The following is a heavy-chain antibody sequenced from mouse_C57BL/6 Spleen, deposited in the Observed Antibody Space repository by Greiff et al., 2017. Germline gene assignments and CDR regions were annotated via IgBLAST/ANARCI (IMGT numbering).Heavy chain of an antibody. CDR3: ARKGGTEFDY. J-gene: IGHJ2*01. CDR1: GYSFTGYY. V-gene: IGHV1-42*01. Sequence: VHVKQSGPELVKPGASVKISCKASGYSFTGYYMNWVKQSPEKSLEWIGEINPSTGGTTYNQKFKAKATLTVDKSSSTAYMQLKSLTSEDSAVYYCARKGGTEFDYWGQGTTLTVSS. D-gene: IGHD4-1*01. CDR2: INPSTGGT.